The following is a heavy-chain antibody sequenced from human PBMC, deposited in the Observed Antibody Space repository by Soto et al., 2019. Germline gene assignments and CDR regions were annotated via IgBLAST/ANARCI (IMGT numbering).Heavy chain of an antibody. J-gene: IGHJ6*02. CDR2: ISSSSSYI. D-gene: IGHD2-2*01. V-gene: IGHV3-21*01. Sequence: GGSLRLSCAASGFTFSSYSMNWVRQAPGKGLEWVSSISSSSSYIYYADSVKGRFTISRDNAKNSLYLQMNSLSAEDTAVYYCARDGVPAAILDYYYGMDVWGQGTTVTVSS. CDR1: GFTFSSYS. CDR3: ARDGVPAAILDYYYGMDV.